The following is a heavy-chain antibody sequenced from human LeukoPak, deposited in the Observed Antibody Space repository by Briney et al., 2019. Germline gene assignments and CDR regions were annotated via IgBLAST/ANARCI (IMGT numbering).Heavy chain of an antibody. CDR1: GFSFDDYA. D-gene: IGHD3-16*02. V-gene: IGHV3-9*01. J-gene: IGHJ6*03. CDR3: AKDHRGYYYYLDV. Sequence: GGSLRLSCAASGFSFDDYAMHWVRQAPGKGLEWVSGINWKSDNIGYADSVKGRFAISRDNAKNSLYLQMNSLRAEDTALYYCAKDHRGYYYYLDVWGKGTTVTVSS. CDR2: INWKSDNI.